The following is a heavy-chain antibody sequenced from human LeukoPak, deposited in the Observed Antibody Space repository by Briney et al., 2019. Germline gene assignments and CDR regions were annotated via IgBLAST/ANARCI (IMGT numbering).Heavy chain of an antibody. Sequence: GGSLRLSCAASGFTFSSYAMGWVRQAPGKGLEWVSAIGGSGDYTYYADSVKGRFTISRGNSKNTLYLQMNSLRAEDTAVYYCAKESGYSYGYCGYWGQGTLVTVSS. CDR1: GFTFSSYA. CDR3: AKESGYSYGYCGY. J-gene: IGHJ4*02. D-gene: IGHD5-18*01. V-gene: IGHV3-23*01. CDR2: IGGSGDYT.